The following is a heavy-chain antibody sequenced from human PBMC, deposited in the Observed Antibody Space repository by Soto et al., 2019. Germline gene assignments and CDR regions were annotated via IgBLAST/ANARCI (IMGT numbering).Heavy chain of an antibody. CDR3: ARTTVPYYYYGMDV. V-gene: IGHV5-51*01. D-gene: IGHD1-1*01. CDR1: GYSFSSHW. Sequence: PGESLKISCKGSGYSFSSHWIGWVRQMPGKGLEWMGIIYPGDSDTRYSPSFQGQVTISADKSSSTAYLHWSSLKASDTAMYYCARTTVPYYYYGMDVWGQGTTVTVSS. J-gene: IGHJ6*02. CDR2: IYPGDSDT.